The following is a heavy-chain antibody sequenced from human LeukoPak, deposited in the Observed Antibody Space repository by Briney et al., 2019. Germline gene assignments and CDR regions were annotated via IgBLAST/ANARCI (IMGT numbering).Heavy chain of an antibody. Sequence: GGSLRLSCAASGFTFSSYSMNWVRQAPGKGLEWVAVISYDGSNKYYADSVKGRFTISRDNSKNTLYLQMNSLRAEDTAVYYCARDRLAVAELDYWGQGTLVTVSS. V-gene: IGHV3-30*03. CDR2: ISYDGSNK. CDR3: ARDRLAVAELDY. D-gene: IGHD6-19*01. CDR1: GFTFSSYS. J-gene: IGHJ4*02.